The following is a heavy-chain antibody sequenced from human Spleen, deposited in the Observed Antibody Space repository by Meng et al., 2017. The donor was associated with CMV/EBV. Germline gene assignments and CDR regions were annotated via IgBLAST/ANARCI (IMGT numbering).Heavy chain of an antibody. J-gene: IGHJ6*02. Sequence: LSLTCAASGFMFNTYGIHWVRQAPGKGLEWVAVIWYDGSNKYYADSVKGRFTISRDNSKKILYLQMNSLKSEDTAVYFCAKEKIRAYGSGDYWGMDVWGQGTTVTVSS. D-gene: IGHD3-10*01. V-gene: IGHV3-33*06. CDR2: IWYDGSNK. CDR3: AKEKIRAYGSGDYWGMDV. CDR1: GFMFNTYG.